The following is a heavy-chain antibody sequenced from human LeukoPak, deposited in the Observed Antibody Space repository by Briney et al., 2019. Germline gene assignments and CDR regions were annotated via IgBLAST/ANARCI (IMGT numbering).Heavy chain of an antibody. CDR3: HIVVVPAATLQRSYYYYYMDV. CDR2: IRYDGSNK. Sequence: GGSLTLSCAASGFTFSSYGMHWVRQAPGKGLEWVAFIRYDGSNKYYADSVKGRFTISRDNSKNTLYLQMNSLRAEDTAVYYCHIVVVPAATLQRSYYYYYMDVWGKGTTVTISS. CDR1: GFTFSSYG. V-gene: IGHV3-30*02. D-gene: IGHD2-2*01. J-gene: IGHJ6*03.